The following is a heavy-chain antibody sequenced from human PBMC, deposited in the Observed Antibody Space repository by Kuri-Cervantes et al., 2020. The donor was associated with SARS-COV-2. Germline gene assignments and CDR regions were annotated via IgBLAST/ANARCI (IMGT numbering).Heavy chain of an antibody. J-gene: IGHJ4*02. D-gene: IGHD1-26*01. Sequence: GESLKISCAASGFTFGDYSMNWVRQAPGKGLEWVSSISSSSGSYILYTDSVKGRFTVSRDDAKNSLYLQMNSLRAEDTAVYYCARSGSLDYWGQGTLVTVSS. CDR1: GFTFGDYS. CDR3: ARSGSLDY. CDR2: ISSSSGSYI. V-gene: IGHV3-21*01.